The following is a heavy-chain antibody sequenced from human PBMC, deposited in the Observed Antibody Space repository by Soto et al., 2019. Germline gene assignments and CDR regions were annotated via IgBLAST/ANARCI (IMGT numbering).Heavy chain of an antibody. CDR2: IRYDGSNK. V-gene: IGHV3-30*02. CDR1: GFMFTGYG. CDR3: AAGVNIVLVPAAMGGYYYYYGMDV. J-gene: IGHJ6*02. D-gene: IGHD2-2*01. Sequence: GGSLRLSCVASGFMFTGYGMHWVRQAPGKGPEWVAFIRYDGSNKYYADSVRGRFTISRDSSNNRLYLQMNSLRSEDTAVYYCAAGVNIVLVPAAMGGYYYYYGMDVWGQGTTVTVSS.